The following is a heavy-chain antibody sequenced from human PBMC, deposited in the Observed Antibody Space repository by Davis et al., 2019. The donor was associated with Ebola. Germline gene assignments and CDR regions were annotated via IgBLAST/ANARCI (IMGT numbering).Heavy chain of an antibody. CDR1: GYTFTSYD. V-gene: IGHV1-8*03. J-gene: IGHJ6*02. Sequence: ASVKVSCKASGYTFTSYDINWARQATGQGLEWMGWMNPNSGNTGYAQKFQGRVTITRNTSISTAYMELSSLRSEDTAVYYCARYRPGSSSRYYYYGMDVWGQGTTVTVSS. D-gene: IGHD6-6*01. CDR2: MNPNSGNT. CDR3: ARYRPGSSSRYYYYGMDV.